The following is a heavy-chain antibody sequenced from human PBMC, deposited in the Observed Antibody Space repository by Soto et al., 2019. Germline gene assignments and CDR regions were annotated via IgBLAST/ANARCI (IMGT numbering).Heavy chain of an antibody. Sequence: GGSLRLSCAASGFTFSSYCMHWVRQAPGKGLAWVALIRDDGSKTYYADSVKGRFTISRDNSKITLYLQMNSLRAEDTAVYYCVRDLSGYGFDYWGQGTLVTVSS. CDR3: VRDLSGYGFDY. CDR2: IRDDGSKT. D-gene: IGHD5-12*01. CDR1: GFTFSSYC. J-gene: IGHJ4*02. V-gene: IGHV3-30*02.